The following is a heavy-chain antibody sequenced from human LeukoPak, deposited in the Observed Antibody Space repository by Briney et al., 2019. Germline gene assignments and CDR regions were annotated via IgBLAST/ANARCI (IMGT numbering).Heavy chain of an antibody. CDR3: AKDTGGNGAYFYAMGV. J-gene: IGHJ6*02. CDR2: INWNSDTK. Sequence: GRSLRLSCVGSGFAFHNYAMHWVRRPPGKGLEWVSAINWNSDTKAYADSVKGRFTISRDRARNSLYLQMDSLRPEDTALYYCAKDTGGNGAYFYAMGVWGQGTSVTVSS. D-gene: IGHD4-23*01. CDR1: GFAFHNYA. V-gene: IGHV3-9*01.